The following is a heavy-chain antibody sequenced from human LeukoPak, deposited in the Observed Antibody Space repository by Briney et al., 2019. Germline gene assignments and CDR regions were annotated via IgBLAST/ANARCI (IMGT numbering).Heavy chain of an antibody. CDR3: ARGGYFDWLRLFDY. CDR2: IIPIFGTA. V-gene: IGHV1-69*01. CDR1: GGTFSSYA. J-gene: IGHJ4*02. Sequence: ASVKVSCKASGGTFSSYAISWVRQAPGQGLEWMGGIIPIFGTANYAQKFQGRVTITADESTSTAYMELSSLRSEDTAVYYCARGGYFDWLRLFDYWGQGTLVTVSS. D-gene: IGHD3-9*01.